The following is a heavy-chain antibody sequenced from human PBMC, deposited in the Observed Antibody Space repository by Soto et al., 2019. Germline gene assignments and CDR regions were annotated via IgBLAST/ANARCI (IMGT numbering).Heavy chain of an antibody. V-gene: IGHV1-18*01. CDR3: ARLSTIFGVVIRSEAFDI. D-gene: IGHD3-3*01. Sequence: GREWMGWISVYNGNTNFAQKFQGRLTMTTDTSTSTAYMELRSLRSDDTAVYYCARLSTIFGVVIRSEAFDIWGQGTMVTVSS. CDR2: ISVYNGNT. J-gene: IGHJ3*02.